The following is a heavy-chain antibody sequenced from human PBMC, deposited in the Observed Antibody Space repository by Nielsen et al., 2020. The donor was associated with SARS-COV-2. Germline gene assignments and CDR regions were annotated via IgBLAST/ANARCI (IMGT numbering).Heavy chain of an antibody. Sequence: LRLSCSVSGGSISTGEFYWSWIRRPPGKGLEWIGNMHHSGNTYYNSSLKSRATTTMDTSKNQFSLKLDSVTAADTAVYYCARDRWDTATYDYWGKGTLVTVSS. CDR3: ARDRWDTATYDY. CDR2: MHHSGNT. CDR1: GGSISTGEFY. V-gene: IGHV4-31*03. J-gene: IGHJ4*02. D-gene: IGHD5-18*01.